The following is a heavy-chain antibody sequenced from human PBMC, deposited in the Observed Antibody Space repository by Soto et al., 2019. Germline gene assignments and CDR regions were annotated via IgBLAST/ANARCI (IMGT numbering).Heavy chain of an antibody. Sequence: GASVKVSCKASGYTFTSYGISWVRQAPGQGLEWMGWISAYNGNTNYAQKLQGRVTMTTDTSTSTAYMELRSLRSDDTAVYYCASFRGGTYYDFWSGYLAHWGQGTLVTVS. J-gene: IGHJ4*02. V-gene: IGHV1-18*01. CDR2: ISAYNGNT. CDR1: GYTFTSYG. CDR3: ASFRGGTYYDFWSGYLAH. D-gene: IGHD3-3*01.